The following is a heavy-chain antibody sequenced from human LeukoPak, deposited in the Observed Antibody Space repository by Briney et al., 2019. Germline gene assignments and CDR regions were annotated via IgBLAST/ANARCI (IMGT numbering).Heavy chain of an antibody. V-gene: IGHV4-59*01. Sequence: SETLSLTRTVSDGSLSSYYWTWIRQPPGKGLEWIGYVSYSGSTDCDPSLASRVTISLDTSKNQFSLKLRSVTAADTAVYYCASKFGTGWFFDYWGRGTLVTVSS. CDR3: ASKFGTGWFFDY. CDR2: VSYSGST. D-gene: IGHD6-19*01. CDR1: DGSLSSYY. J-gene: IGHJ4*02.